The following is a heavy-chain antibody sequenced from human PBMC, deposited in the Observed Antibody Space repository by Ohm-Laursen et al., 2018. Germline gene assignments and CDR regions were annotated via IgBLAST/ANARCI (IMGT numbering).Heavy chain of an antibody. V-gene: IGHV4-59*01. CDR3: ARDNGVCYGCNWFDP. J-gene: IGHJ5*02. CDR1: GGSISSYY. D-gene: IGHD2-8*01. CDR2: IYYSGST. Sequence: TLSLTCPVSGGSISSYYWSWIRQPPGKGLEWIGYIYYSGSTNYNPSLKSRVTISVGTSKNQFSLKLSSVTAADTAVYYCARDNGVCYGCNWFDPWGQGTLVTVSS.